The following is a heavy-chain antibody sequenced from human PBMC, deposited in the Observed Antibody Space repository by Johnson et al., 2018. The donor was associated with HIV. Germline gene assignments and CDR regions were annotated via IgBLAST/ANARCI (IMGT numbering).Heavy chain of an antibody. J-gene: IGHJ3*02. Sequence: VQLVESGGGVVQPGRSLRLSCAASGFTFSSYGMHWVRQAPGKGLEWVTVISYDGSDKYYADSVKGRFTISRDNSKKTLYMQMNSLRAEDTAVYYCARGRIRQAYSGNYDDAFDIWGQGTMVTVSS. CDR2: ISYDGSDK. D-gene: IGHD1-26*01. CDR3: ARGRIRQAYSGNYDDAFDI. CDR1: GFTFSSYG. V-gene: IGHV3-30*03.